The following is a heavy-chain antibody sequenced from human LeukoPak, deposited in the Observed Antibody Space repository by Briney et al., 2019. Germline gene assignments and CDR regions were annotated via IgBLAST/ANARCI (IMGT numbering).Heavy chain of an antibody. J-gene: IGHJ5*02. V-gene: IGHV3-48*03. D-gene: IGHD3-16*02. CDR2: ISSSGSTI. Sequence: GGSLRLSCAASGFTFSSYEMNWVRQAPGKGLEWVSYISSSGSTIYYADSVKGRFTISRDNAKNSLYLQMNSLRAEDTAVYYCARVLSSWGFDPWGQGTLVTVSS. CDR3: ARVLSSWGFDP. CDR1: GFTFSSYE.